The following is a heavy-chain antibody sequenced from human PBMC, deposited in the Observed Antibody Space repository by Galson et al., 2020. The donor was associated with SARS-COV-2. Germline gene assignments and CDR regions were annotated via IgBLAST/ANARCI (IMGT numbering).Heavy chain of an antibody. D-gene: IGHD3-22*01. CDR1: GFTFSSYA. J-gene: IGHJ4*02. V-gene: IGHV3-23*01. CDR3: AKLLNYGGSGQFDY. CDR2: MSGSGDYT. Sequence: GESLKISCAASGFTFSSYAMSWVRQAPGKGLEWVSGMSGSGDYTYFADSLKGRFTVSRDNSKNTLYLQMNSLRAEDTAVYYCAKLLNYGGSGQFDYWGQGTLVTVSS.